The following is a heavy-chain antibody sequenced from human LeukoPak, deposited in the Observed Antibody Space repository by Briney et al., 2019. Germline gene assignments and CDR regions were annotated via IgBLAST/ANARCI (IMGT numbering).Heavy chain of an antibody. CDR2: MNPNSGNT. D-gene: IGHD3-10*01. J-gene: IGHJ5*02. CDR3: ARVVTMVRGVLQP. Sequence: ASVKVSCKASGYTFTSYDINWVRQATGQGLEWMGWMNPNSGNTGYAQKFQGRVTMTRNTSISTAYMELSSLRSEDTAVYYCARVVTMVRGVLQPWGQGTLVTVSS. V-gene: IGHV1-8*01. CDR1: GYTFTSYD.